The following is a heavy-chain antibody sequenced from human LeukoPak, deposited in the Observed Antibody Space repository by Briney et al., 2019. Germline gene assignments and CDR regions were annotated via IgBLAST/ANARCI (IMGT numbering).Heavy chain of an antibody. CDR3: ARDRRFLGYCGSTSCYRWDY. Sequence: ASVKVSCKASGYTFTSYGISWVRQAPGQGLEWMGWISAYNGNTNYAQKLQGRVIMTTDTSTSTAYMELRSLRSDDTAVYYCARDRRFLGYCGSTSCYRWDYWGQGTLVTVSS. J-gene: IGHJ4*02. D-gene: IGHD2-2*02. V-gene: IGHV1-18*01. CDR2: ISAYNGNT. CDR1: GYTFTSYG.